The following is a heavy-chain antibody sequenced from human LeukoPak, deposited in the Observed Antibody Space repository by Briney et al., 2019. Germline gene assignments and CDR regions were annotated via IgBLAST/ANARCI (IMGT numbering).Heavy chain of an antibody. V-gene: IGHV3-64*04. D-gene: IGHD2-2*01. CDR2: ISSSGSST. CDR1: GFTFSSYA. J-gene: IGHJ4*02. CDR3: ATGRTAFDY. Sequence: GGSLRLSCSASGFTFSSYAMHWVRQAPGKGLEYVSAISSSGSSTNYADSVKGRFTVSRDNSKNTLYLQMNSLRVEDTAVYYCATGRTAFDYWGQGTLVTVSS.